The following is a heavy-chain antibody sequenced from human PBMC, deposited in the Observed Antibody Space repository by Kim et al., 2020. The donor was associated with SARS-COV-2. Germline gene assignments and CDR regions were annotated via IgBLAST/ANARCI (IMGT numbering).Heavy chain of an antibody. CDR2: I. CDR3: ARGPNYSPFDY. J-gene: IGHJ4*02. V-gene: IGHV3-48*03. Sequence: IYYADTVRGRFTLSRDNDQNALDLQMNSLRAEDTAVYYCARGPNYSPFDYWGQGTLVTVSS. D-gene: IGHD4-4*01.